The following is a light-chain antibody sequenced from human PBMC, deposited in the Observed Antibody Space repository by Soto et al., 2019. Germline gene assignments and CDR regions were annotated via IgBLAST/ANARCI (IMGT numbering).Light chain of an antibody. Sequence: EKVMTQSPATLSVSPGERVTLSCRASQSVATNLAWYQQKPGQAPRLLISGAYIRATGIPDRFIGSGSGTEFTLTITSLESEDFAVYYCQHYNDLPLTFGQGTKVEI. CDR1: QSVATN. V-gene: IGKV3-15*01. CDR3: QHYNDLPLT. J-gene: IGKJ1*01. CDR2: GAY.